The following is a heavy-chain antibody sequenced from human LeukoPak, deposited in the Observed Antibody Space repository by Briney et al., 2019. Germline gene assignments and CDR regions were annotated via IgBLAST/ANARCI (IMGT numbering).Heavy chain of an antibody. D-gene: IGHD2-21*01. CDR3: ARLRGGYCVDF. CDR1: GFTFITYS. J-gene: IGHJ4*02. V-gene: IGHV3-48*01. Sequence: PGGSLRLSCAASGFTFITYSMSWVRQAPGKGLEWVSYISVGSSSTIYYADSVKGRFTIPRDNAKNSLYLQLNSLRAEDTAVYYCARLRGGYCVDFWGQGTLVTVSS. CDR2: ISVGSSSTI.